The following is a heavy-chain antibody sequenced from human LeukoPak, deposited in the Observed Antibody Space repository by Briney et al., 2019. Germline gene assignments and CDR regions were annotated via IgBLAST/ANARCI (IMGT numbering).Heavy chain of an antibody. CDR1: GGSISRHY. D-gene: IGHD1-26*01. V-gene: IGHV4-59*11. CDR3: AGKIVGALFY. CDR2: IHYSGST. Sequence: SETLSLTCTVSGGSISRHYWSWIRQPPGKGLEWIGYIHYSGSTNYNPSLKSRVTISVDTSKNQFSLKLSSVTAADTAVYYCAGKIVGALFYWGQGTLVTVSS. J-gene: IGHJ4*02.